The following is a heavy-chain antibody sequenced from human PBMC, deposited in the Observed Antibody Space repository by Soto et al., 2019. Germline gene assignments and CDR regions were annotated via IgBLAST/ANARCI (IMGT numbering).Heavy chain of an antibody. CDR3: AREGWGFGYCSGGRCNWFFDV. J-gene: IGHJ2*01. CDR2: IIPIVGTT. Sequence: QVQLVQSGAEVKQPGSSVKVSCKASGGTFRSYGINWVRQAPGQGLEWLGGIIPIVGTTEYAQKFQGRVTITADEATSTAYLELSNLRSDDTAVVYCAREGWGFGYCSGGRCNWFFDVWGRGTLVTVSS. V-gene: IGHV1-69*01. CDR1: GGTFRSYG. D-gene: IGHD2-15*01.